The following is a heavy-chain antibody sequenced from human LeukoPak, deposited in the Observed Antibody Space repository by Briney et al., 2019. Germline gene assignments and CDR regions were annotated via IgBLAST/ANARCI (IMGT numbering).Heavy chain of an antibody. J-gene: IGHJ4*02. Sequence: GGSLRLSCAASGFTFSSYGMSWVRQAPGKGLECISAISGSGGSTYYADSVKGRFTISRDNSKNTLYLQMNSLRAEDTAVYYCARDYGGDAGLDSWGQGTLVTVSS. V-gene: IGHV3-23*01. CDR1: GFTFSSYG. CDR3: ARDYGGDAGLDS. CDR2: ISGSGGST. D-gene: IGHD4-23*01.